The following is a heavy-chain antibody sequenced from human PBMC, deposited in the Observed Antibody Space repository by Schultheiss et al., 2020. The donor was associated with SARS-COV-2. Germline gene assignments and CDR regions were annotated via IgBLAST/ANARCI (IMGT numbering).Heavy chain of an antibody. CDR1: GFTVSSNY. CDR3: ARDGSGGWHFDL. Sequence: GESLKISCAASGFTVSSNYMSWVRQAPGKGLEWVSVIYSGGSTYYADSVKGRFTISRDNAKNSLDMQMNSLRVEDTAVYYCARDGSGGWHFDLWGRGTLVTVSS. V-gene: IGHV3-66*01. J-gene: IGHJ2*01. CDR2: IYSGGST. D-gene: IGHD6-25*01.